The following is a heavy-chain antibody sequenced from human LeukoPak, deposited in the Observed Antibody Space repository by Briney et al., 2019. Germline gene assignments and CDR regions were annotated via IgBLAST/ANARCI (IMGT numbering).Heavy chain of an antibody. CDR2: IRAYNGNT. V-gene: IGHV1-18*04. J-gene: IGHJ4*02. CDR3: ARVVLRYFDWLSRYFDY. D-gene: IGHD3-9*01. CDR1: GYTVTSYG. Sequence: ASVKVSCKASGYTVTSYGISWVRQPPRQRLEWMLWIRAYNGNTNYTQKLQGRVTMTTDTSTSTASMELRSLRYDDTAVYYCARVVLRYFDWLSRYFDYWGQGTLVTVSS.